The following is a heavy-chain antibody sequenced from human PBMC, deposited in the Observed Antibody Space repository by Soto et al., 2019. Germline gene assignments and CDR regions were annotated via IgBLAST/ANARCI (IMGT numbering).Heavy chain of an antibody. CDR2: IWYDGSNK. CDR3: ARDHSSSSVGHRVYYYYYMDV. V-gene: IGHV3-33*01. D-gene: IGHD6-6*01. Sequence: GGSLRLSCAASGFTFSSYGMHWVRQAPGKGLEWVAVIWYDGSNKYYADSVKGRFTISRDNSKNTRYLQMNSLRAEDTAVYYCARDHSSSSVGHRVYYYYYMDVWGKGTTVTVSS. CDR1: GFTFSSYG. J-gene: IGHJ6*03.